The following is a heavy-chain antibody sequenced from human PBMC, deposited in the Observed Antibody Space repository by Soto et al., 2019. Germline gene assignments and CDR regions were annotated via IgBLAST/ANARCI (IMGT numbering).Heavy chain of an antibody. Sequence: PSETLSLTCTISGGSVSSTSYYWSWLRQPPGKGLEWIGYIYYSGISHYTPSLKSRVTILLDMSKSQFSLKLSYVTAADTAIYHCARIVGSHYEMDVWGQGTTVTVSS. V-gene: IGHV4-61*01. J-gene: IGHJ6*02. D-gene: IGHD1-26*01. CDR1: GGSVSSTSYY. CDR3: ARIVGSHYEMDV. CDR2: IYYSGIS.